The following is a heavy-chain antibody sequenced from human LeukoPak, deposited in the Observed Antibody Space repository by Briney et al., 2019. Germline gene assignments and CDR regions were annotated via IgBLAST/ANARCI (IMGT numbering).Heavy chain of an antibody. CDR1: GFTVSSNY. D-gene: IGHD6-19*01. V-gene: IGHV3-53*05. CDR2: LYSDGST. J-gene: IGHJ4*02. Sequence: GGSLRLSCAASGFTVSSNYMSWVRQAPGKGLEWVSVLYSDGSTYYVDSVKGRFTISRDNAKNSLYLQMNSLRAEDMALYYCAKDLLAVAGPLDYWGQGTLVTVSS. CDR3: AKDLLAVAGPLDY.